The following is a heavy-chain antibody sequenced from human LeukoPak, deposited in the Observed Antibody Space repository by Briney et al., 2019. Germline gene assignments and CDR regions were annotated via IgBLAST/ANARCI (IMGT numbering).Heavy chain of an antibody. Sequence: PGGSLRLSCAASGFTFDRHYMTWVRQAPGKGLEWVANIRQDGSEKNYVASVKGRFTISRDNAKKSLYLQMSGLRAEDTAVYYCAGLDSFVIRESYWGQGTLVTVSS. CDR1: GFTFDRHY. J-gene: IGHJ4*02. CDR2: IRQDGSEK. V-gene: IGHV3-7*01. D-gene: IGHD2-21*01. CDR3: AGLDSFVIRESY.